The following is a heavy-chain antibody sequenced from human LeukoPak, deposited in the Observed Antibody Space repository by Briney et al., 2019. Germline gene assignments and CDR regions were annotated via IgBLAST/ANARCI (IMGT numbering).Heavy chain of an antibody. J-gene: IGHJ5*02. D-gene: IGHD3-9*01. Sequence: PGGSLRLSCAASGFTFSSYWMSWVRQAPGKGLEWVSSISSSSDYIYYADSVKGRFTISRDNAKNSLYLQMNSLRAEDTAVYYCARGWVVGFDWLLKSETNWFDPWVQGTLVTVSS. CDR2: ISSSSDYI. CDR1: GFTFSSYW. CDR3: ARGWVVGFDWLLKSETNWFDP. V-gene: IGHV3-21*01.